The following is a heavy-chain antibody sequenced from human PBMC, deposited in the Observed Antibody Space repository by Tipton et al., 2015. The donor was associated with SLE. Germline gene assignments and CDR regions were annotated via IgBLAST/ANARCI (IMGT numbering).Heavy chain of an antibody. V-gene: IGHV3-23*01. D-gene: IGHD3-10*01. J-gene: IGHJ4*02. CDR2: ISGSGGST. Sequence: SLRLSCAASGFTFSSYAMSWARQAPGKGLEWVSAISGSGGSTYYADSVKGRFTISRDNSKNTLYLQMNSLRAEDTAVYYCAKGEWFGEWGYWGQGTLVTVSS. CDR1: GFTFSSYA. CDR3: AKGEWFGEWGY.